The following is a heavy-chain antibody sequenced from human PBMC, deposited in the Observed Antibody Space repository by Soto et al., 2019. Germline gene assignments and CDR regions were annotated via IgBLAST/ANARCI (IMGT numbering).Heavy chain of an antibody. Sequence: SETLSLTCTVSGGSISSSDYYWSWTRQPPGKGLEWIGYIDYSGSTYYNPSLKSRVTISVDTSKNQFSLKLSSVTAADTAVYYCARVKGRRPKYHYDSSGYYYPDYWGQGTLVTVSS. CDR1: GGSISSSDYY. D-gene: IGHD3-22*01. J-gene: IGHJ4*02. V-gene: IGHV4-30-4*01. CDR3: ARVKGRRPKYHYDSSGYYYPDY. CDR2: IDYSGST.